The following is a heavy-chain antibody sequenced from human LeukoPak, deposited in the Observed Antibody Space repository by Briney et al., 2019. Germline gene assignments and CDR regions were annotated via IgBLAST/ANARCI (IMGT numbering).Heavy chain of an antibody. D-gene: IGHD3-22*01. J-gene: IGHJ3*02. Sequence: GESLKISCNGSGYSFTSYWIGWVRQMPGKGLEWMGIIYPGDSDTRYSPSFQGQVTISADKSISTAYLQWSSLKASDTAMYYCARLYDSSGYYSLGSFDIWGQGTMVTVSS. CDR3: ARLYDSSGYYSLGSFDI. CDR2: IYPGDSDT. CDR1: GYSFTSYW. V-gene: IGHV5-51*01.